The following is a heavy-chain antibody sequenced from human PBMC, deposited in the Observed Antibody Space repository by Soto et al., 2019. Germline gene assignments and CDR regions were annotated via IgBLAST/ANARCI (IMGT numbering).Heavy chain of an antibody. J-gene: IGHJ4*02. D-gene: IGHD3-10*01. Sequence: PGGSMRLSSTASGFNFGDYAMSWFRQDTGKGLEWVGFIRSKAYGGTTEYAASVKGRFTISRDDSKSIAYLQMNSLKTEDTAVYYCTRDGVLLWFGELLYYFDYWGQGTLVTVSS. CDR2: IRSKAYGGTT. CDR3: TRDGVLLWFGELLYYFDY. V-gene: IGHV3-49*03. CDR1: GFNFGDYA.